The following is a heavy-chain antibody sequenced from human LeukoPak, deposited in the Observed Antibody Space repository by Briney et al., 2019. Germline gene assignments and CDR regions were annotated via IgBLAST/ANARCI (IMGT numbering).Heavy chain of an antibody. V-gene: IGHV4-4*08. J-gene: IGHJ6*03. CDR3: ARGSTWSYYYYYYMDV. Sequence: SETLSLTCTVSGGPITSHYWSWIRQPPGKGLEWIGYISTSVSTNYNPSLKSGVTISLDRSKNQFSLILSSVTAADTAVYFCARGSTWSYYYYYYMDVWGKGTSVTVSS. CDR1: GGPITSHY. CDR2: ISTSVST. D-gene: IGHD6-13*01.